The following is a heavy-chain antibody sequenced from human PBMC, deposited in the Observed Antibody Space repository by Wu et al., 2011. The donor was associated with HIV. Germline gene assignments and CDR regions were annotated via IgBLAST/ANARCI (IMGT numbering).Heavy chain of an antibody. CDR2: INPNSGAT. CDR1: GYTFTGYY. D-gene: IGHD6-13*01. CDR3: ARDSTSWSRSNWFDP. V-gene: IGHV1-2*02. J-gene: IGHJ5*02. Sequence: QVQLVQSGAEVKKPGASVKVSCKASGYTFTGYYIHWVRQAPGQGLEWMGWINPNSGATNYAQKFQGGLTIARDTSISTAYMELSRLRSDDTAVYYCARDSTSWSRSNWFDPWGQGTLVTVSS.